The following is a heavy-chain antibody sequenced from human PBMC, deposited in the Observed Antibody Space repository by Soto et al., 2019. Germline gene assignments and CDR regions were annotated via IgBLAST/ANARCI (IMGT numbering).Heavy chain of an antibody. V-gene: IGHV4-31*03. J-gene: IGHJ6*02. CDR3: ASTRDKHYYYGMDV. CDR2: IYYSGST. CDR1: GGSISSGGYY. Sequence: SETLSLTCTVSGGSISSGGYYWSWIRQHPGKGLEWIGYIYYSGSTYYNPSLKSRVTISVDTSKNQFSLKLSSATAADTAVYYCASTRDKHYYYGMDVWGQGTTVTVSS.